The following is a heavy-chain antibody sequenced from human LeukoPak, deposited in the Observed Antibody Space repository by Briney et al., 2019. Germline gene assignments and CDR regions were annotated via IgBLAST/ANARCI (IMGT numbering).Heavy chain of an antibody. CDR3: ARVFSVRLGAQYFDY. CDR1: GNSISSGDYY. CDR2: IYISGSGST. V-gene: IGHV4-61*02. J-gene: IGHJ4*02. Sequence: SETLSLTCTVSGNSISSGDYYWSWIRQPAGKGLEWIGRIYISGSGSTNYNPSLKSRVTMSVDTSKNQFSLKLSSVTAAVTAVYYCARVFSVRLGAQYFDYWGQGTLVTVSS. D-gene: IGHD3-10*01.